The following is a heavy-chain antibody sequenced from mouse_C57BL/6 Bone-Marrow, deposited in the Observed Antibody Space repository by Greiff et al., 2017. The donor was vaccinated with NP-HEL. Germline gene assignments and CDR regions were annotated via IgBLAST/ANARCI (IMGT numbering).Heavy chain of an antibody. V-gene: IGHV1-64*01. D-gene: IGHD1-1*01. CDR3: ARIWYGSSYGAY. J-gene: IGHJ3*01. Sequence: QVQLQQPGAELVKPGASVKLSCKASGYTFTSYWMHWVKQRPGQGLEWIGMIHPNSGSTNYNEKFKSKATLTVDKSSSKAYMQLSSLTSEDSAVYYCARIWYGSSYGAYWGQGTLVTVSA. CDR2: IHPNSGST. CDR1: GYTFTSYW.